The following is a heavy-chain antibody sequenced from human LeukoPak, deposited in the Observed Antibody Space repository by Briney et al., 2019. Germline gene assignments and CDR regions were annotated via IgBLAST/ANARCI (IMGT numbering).Heavy chain of an antibody. Sequence: PSETLSLTCAVYGGSFSGYYWSWIRQPPGKGLEWIGEINHSGSTNYNPSLKSRVTISVDTSKNQFSLKLSSVTAADTAVYYCARDSHYYDSSGYSLGDAPDAFDIWGQGTMVTVSS. J-gene: IGHJ3*02. D-gene: IGHD3-22*01. CDR3: ARDSHYYDSSGYSLGDAPDAFDI. CDR2: INHSGST. CDR1: GGSFSGYY. V-gene: IGHV4-34*01.